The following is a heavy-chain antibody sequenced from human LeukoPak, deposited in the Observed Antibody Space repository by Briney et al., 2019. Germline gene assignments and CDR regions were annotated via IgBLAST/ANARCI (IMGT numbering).Heavy chain of an antibody. Sequence: GGSLRLSCAASGFTLGTYWMSWVRQAPGKGLEWVATIRQDGSERFYVDSVKGRFTVSRDNAKNSLYLQMNSLRAEDTAVYYCAGLIPVAGDIDYWGQGPLVPVSS. CDR1: GFTLGTYW. J-gene: IGHJ4*02. CDR3: AGLIPVAGDIDY. D-gene: IGHD6-19*01. V-gene: IGHV3-7*01. CDR2: IRQDGSER.